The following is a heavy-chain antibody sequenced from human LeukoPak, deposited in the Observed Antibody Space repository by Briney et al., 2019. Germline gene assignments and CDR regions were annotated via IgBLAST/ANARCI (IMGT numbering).Heavy chain of an antibody. V-gene: IGHV4-59*08. CDR2: IDNRGST. CDR3: ARAPPDYDILTGSVTD. Sequence: SETLSLTCTVSGVSIGSYFWSWIRQPPGKGLEWIGYIDNRGSTNYNPSLKSRVTISVDTSKNQLSLKLSSVTAADTAVYYCARAPPDYDILTGSVTDWGQGTLVTVSS. CDR1: GVSIGSYF. D-gene: IGHD3-9*01. J-gene: IGHJ4*02.